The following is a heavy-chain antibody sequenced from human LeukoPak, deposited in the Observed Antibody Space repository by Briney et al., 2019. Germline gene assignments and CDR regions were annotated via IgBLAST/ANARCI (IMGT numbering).Heavy chain of an antibody. J-gene: IGHJ4*02. V-gene: IGHV3-74*01. CDR1: GFTLTTYA. CDR2: LTADGSST. D-gene: IGHD1-26*01. CDR3: ARAQLGTPTDC. Sequence: GGSLRLSCAASGFTLTTYAMCWVRQAPGKGLVWVSRLTADGSSTIYADSAMGRFTVSRDIAKNTLYLEMNSLRAEDTAVYYCARAQLGTPTDCWGQGTLVSVSS.